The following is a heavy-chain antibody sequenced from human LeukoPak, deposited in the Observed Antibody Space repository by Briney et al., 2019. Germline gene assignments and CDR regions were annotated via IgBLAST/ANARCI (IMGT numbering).Heavy chain of an antibody. CDR2: INPNSGVT. J-gene: IGHJ4*02. CDR1: GYTFTGYY. D-gene: IGHD5-24*01. CDR3: ARGDDSNSYFDY. V-gene: IGHV1-2*02. Sequence: ASAKVSCKTSGYTFTGYYMHWVRQAPGQGLEWMGWINPNSGVTSHAQKLQGRVTVTRDTSISTAYMELSRLRSDDTAVYYCARGDDSNSYFDYWGQGTLVSVPS.